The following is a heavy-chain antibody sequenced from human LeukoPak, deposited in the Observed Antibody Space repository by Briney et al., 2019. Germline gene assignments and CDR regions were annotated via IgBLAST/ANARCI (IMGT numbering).Heavy chain of an antibody. CDR2: IYHSGST. V-gene: IGHV4-38-2*01. Sequence: PSETMSLTCAVSGYSISSGYYWGWIRQPPGKGLEWIGSIYHSGSTYYNPSLKSQVTISVDTSKNQFSLKLSSVTAADTAVYYCARQVRPDAFDIWGQGTMVTVSS. CDR1: GYSISSGYY. J-gene: IGHJ3*02. CDR3: ARQVRPDAFDI. D-gene: IGHD1-1*01.